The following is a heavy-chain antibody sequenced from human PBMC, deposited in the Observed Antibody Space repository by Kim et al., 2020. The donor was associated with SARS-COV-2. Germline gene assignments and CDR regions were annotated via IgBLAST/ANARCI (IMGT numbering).Heavy chain of an antibody. Sequence: GGSLRLSCAASGFTFSSYSMNWVRQAPGKGLEWVSSISSSSSYIYYADSVKGRFTISRDNAKNSLYLQMNSLRAEDTAVYYCARDMIGYYYPQIDYWGQGTLVTVSS. J-gene: IGHJ4*02. CDR1: GFTFSSYS. CDR2: ISSSSSYI. D-gene: IGHD3-22*01. CDR3: ARDMIGYYYPQIDY. V-gene: IGHV3-21*01.